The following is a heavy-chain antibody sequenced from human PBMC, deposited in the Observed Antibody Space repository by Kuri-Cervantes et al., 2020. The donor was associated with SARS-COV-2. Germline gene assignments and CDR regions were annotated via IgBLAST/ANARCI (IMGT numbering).Heavy chain of an antibody. CDR3: ARDPQYDYVWGSYRYLYYYGMDV. D-gene: IGHD3-16*02. J-gene: IGHJ6*02. CDR2: INPDGSYT. Sequence: LSLTCAVSGYSISSGYYWGWIRQPPGKGLVWVSRINPDGSYTNNADSVKGRFTLSRDNAKNMLFLQMNSLRAEDTAVYYCARDPQYDYVWGSYRYLYYYGMDVWGQGTTVTVPS. V-gene: IGHV3-74*01. CDR1: GYSISSGYY.